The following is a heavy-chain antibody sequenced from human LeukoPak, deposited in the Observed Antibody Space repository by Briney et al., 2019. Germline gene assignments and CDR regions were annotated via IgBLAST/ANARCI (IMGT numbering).Heavy chain of an antibody. CDR3: ARGTFPGHFDY. D-gene: IGHD2/OR15-2a*01. Sequence: GGSLRLSCAASGLTFSTYAMHWVRQAPGKRLEYVSAISSNGGSTYYANSVKGRFTISRDNSKNTLYLQMNSLRAEDTAVYYCARGTFPGHFDYWGQGTLVTVSS. CDR2: ISSNGGST. CDR1: GLTFSTYA. J-gene: IGHJ4*02. V-gene: IGHV3-64*01.